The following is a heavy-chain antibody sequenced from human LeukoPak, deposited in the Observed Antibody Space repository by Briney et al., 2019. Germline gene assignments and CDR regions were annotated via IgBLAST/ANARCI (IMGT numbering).Heavy chain of an antibody. CDR1: GGSFSGYY. CDR3: ARRVGRWFGERAYYYNYMDV. CDR2: INHRRST. D-gene: IGHD3-10*01. V-gene: IGHV4-34*01. J-gene: IGHJ6*03. Sequence: SETLSLTCAVYGGSFSGYYWSWIRQPPGKGLEWIGEINHRRSTKYNPSLKSRVTISVDTSKNQFSLKLSSVTAADTAVYYCARRVGRWFGERAYYYNYMDVWDKGTTVTISS.